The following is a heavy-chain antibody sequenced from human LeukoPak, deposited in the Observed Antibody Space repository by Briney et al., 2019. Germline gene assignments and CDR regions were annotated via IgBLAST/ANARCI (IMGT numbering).Heavy chain of an antibody. CDR2: IYDSGTT. V-gene: IGHV4-59*12. CDR1: GGSFGNYY. D-gene: IGHD3-10*01. CDR3: AREGFGSGSYFDAFDI. J-gene: IGHJ3*02. Sequence: SETLSLTCTVSGGSFGNYYWSWIRQPPGKGLEWIGYIYDSGTTNYNPSLKSRVTISVDTSKNQFSLKLSSVTAADTAVYYCAREGFGSGSYFDAFDIWGQGTMVTVSS.